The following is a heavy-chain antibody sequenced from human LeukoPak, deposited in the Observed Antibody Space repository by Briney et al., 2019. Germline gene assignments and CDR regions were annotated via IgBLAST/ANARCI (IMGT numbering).Heavy chain of an antibody. CDR3: ARTNRPYYDILTGYLMTPFDAFDI. V-gene: IGHV3-21*01. J-gene: IGHJ3*02. Sequence: PGGSLRLSCAASGFTFSSYSMNWVRQAPGKGLEWVSSIISSSSYISYADSVKGRPTISRDNATSSLYLQMNGLRAEDTAVYYCARTNRPYYDILTGYLMTPFDAFDIWGQGTMVTVSS. CDR2: IISSSSYI. D-gene: IGHD3-9*01. CDR1: GFTFSSYS.